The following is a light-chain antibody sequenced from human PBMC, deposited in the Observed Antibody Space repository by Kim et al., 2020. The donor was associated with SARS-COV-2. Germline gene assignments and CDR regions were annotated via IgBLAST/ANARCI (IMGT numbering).Light chain of an antibody. CDR3: NSRDSSGDHVV. J-gene: IGLJ3*02. CDR1: SLRSYY. V-gene: IGLV3-19*01. CDR2: GKN. Sequence: SSELTQDPAVSVALGQTVRITCQGDSLRSYYATWYQQKPGQAPILVIYGKNSRPSGIPDRFSGSSSGNTASLTITGTQAGDEADYYCNSRDSSGDHVVFGGGTQLTVL.